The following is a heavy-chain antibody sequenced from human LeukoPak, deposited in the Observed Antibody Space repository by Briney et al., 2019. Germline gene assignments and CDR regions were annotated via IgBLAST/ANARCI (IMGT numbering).Heavy chain of an antibody. CDR2: ISAYNGNT. Sequence: ASVKVSCKASGYTFTSYGISWVRQAPRQGLEWMGWISAYNGNTNYAQKLQGRVTMTTDTSTSTAYLELRSLRSDDTAVYYCARLNKGSSSWYWGYSWFDPWGQGTLVTVSS. D-gene: IGHD6-13*01. CDR1: GYTFTSYG. V-gene: IGHV1-18*01. J-gene: IGHJ5*02. CDR3: ARLNKGSSSWYWGYSWFDP.